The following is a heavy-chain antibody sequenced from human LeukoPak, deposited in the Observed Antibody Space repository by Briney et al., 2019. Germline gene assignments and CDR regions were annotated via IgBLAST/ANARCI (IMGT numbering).Heavy chain of an antibody. CDR3: ARGPSSFDY. CDR1: GFTLSSYL. J-gene: IGHJ4*02. Sequence: PGGSLRLSCAASGFTLSSYLIHWVRPAPRKGLVWVSRINIDGSSSSYADSVKGRFTNSRDNAKNTLYLQMNSLRAEDTAVYYCARGPSSFDYWGEGTLVTVSS. CDR2: INIDGSSS. D-gene: IGHD2-2*01. V-gene: IGHV3-74*01.